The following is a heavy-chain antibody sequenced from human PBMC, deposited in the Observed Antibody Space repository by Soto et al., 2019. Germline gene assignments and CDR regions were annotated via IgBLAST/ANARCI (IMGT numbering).Heavy chain of an antibody. Sequence: SVKVSCKASGGTFSSYAISWVRQAPGQGLEWMGVIIPIFGTANYAQKFQGRVTITADESTSTAYMELSSLRSEDTAVYYCARENIVVVVAATPGLNAFDIWGQGTMVTVSS. D-gene: IGHD2-15*01. V-gene: IGHV1-69*13. CDR3: ARENIVVVVAATPGLNAFDI. J-gene: IGHJ3*02. CDR1: GGTFSSYA. CDR2: IIPIFGTA.